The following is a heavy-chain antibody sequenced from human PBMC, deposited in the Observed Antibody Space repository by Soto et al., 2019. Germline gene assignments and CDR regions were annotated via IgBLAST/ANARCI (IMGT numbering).Heavy chain of an antibody. Sequence: GESLKISCTASGFILSRYGLHWVRQAPGKGLQWVAGLWSNGIKTSYTDSVKGRFTISRDTSKNMLYLQMNTLGAEDTAVYYCARDLHYWSLLIDHWGQGTLVTVSS. J-gene: IGHJ4*02. D-gene: IGHD2-8*02. CDR1: GFILSRYG. V-gene: IGHV3-33*01. CDR2: LWSNGIKT. CDR3: ARDLHYWSLLIDH.